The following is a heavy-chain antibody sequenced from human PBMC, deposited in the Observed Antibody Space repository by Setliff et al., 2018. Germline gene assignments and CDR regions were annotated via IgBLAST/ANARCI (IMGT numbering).Heavy chain of an antibody. CDR3: ARDPSYYGSGSYYNRYNWFDP. V-gene: IGHV3-21*01. D-gene: IGHD3-10*01. CDR2: ISSSSSYI. CDR1: GFTFSSYS. J-gene: IGHJ5*02. Sequence: GGSLRLSCADSGFTFSSYSMNWVRQAPGKGLEWVSSISSSSSYIYYADSVKGRFTISRDNAKNSLYLQMNSLRAEDTAVYYFARDPSYYGSGSYYNRYNWFDPWGQGTLVTAS.